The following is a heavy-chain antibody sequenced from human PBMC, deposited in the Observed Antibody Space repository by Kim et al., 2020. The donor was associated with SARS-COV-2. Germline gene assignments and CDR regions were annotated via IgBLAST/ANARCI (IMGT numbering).Heavy chain of an antibody. D-gene: IGHD1-7*01. Sequence: GESLKISCKGSGYSFSTYWITWVRQMPGKGLEWMGRIDPSDSYTNYSPSFQGHVTISVDNSISTAYLQWSSLKAPDTAMYYCARLFTGTTYGMDVWGQGTPVTVSS. CDR2: IDPSDSYT. CDR1: GYSFSTYW. V-gene: IGHV5-10-1*01. J-gene: IGHJ6*02. CDR3: ARLFTGTTYGMDV.